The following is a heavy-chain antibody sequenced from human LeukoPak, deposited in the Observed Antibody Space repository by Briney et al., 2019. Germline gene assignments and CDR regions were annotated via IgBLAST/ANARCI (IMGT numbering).Heavy chain of an antibody. V-gene: IGHV4-31*03. CDR1: GGSISSGIYS. J-gene: IGHJ3*02. D-gene: IGHD2-15*01. CDR3: ARTCSGGSCQTLDAFDI. Sequence: SQTLSLTCTVSGGSISSGIYSWSWIRQHPGKGLEWIGYIYYSGSTYYNPSLKSRVTISVDTSKNQFSLKLSSVTAADTAVYYCARTCSGGSCQTLDAFDIWGQGTMVTVSS. CDR2: IYYSGST.